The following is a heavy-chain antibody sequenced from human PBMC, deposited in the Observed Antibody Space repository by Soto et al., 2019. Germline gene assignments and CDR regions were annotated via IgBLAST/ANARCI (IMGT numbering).Heavy chain of an antibody. CDR1: GFTFSSYG. J-gene: IGHJ6*02. CDR2: ISYDGSNK. V-gene: IGHV3-30*18. Sequence: QVQLVESGGGVVQPGRSLRLSCAASGFTFSSYGMHWVRQAPGKGLEWVAVISYDGSNKYYADSVKGRFTISRDNSKNTLYLQMNSLRAEDTAVYYCAKGGSYSDYCYGMDVWGQGTTVTVSS. D-gene: IGHD1-26*01. CDR3: AKGGSYSDYCYGMDV.